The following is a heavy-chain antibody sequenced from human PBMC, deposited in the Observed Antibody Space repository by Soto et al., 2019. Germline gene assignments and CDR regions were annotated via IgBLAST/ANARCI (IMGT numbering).Heavy chain of an antibody. J-gene: IGHJ3*02. Sequence: LGGALSLSSAVSVVIFSSYDMSWVRQAPGKGLEWVSTILVGGSTHYEDSVKGRFTISRDTSKNTVYLQMNSLTAGDTAFYYCPKETATSGGAFEIYGQGTMVTFSS. V-gene: IGHV3-23*01. D-gene: IGHD1-26*01. CDR1: VVIFSSYD. CDR2: ILVGGST. CDR3: PKETATSGGAFEI.